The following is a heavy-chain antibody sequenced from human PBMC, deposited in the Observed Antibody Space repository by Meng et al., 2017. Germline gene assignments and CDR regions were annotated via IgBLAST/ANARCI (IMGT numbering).Heavy chain of an antibody. CDR3: ATRGNPYLDC. Sequence: HLVQSGAEVKKHGASVTVSGNASATTLSSDGFAWVRQAPGQGLEWMGWINAYNGYTDYAQKFLGRVTLTTDTSTNTGYMELRSLTSDDTAVYYCATRGNPYLDCWGQGTLVTVSS. J-gene: IGHJ4*02. CDR1: ATTLSSDG. V-gene: IGHV1-18*01. CDR2: INAYNGYT.